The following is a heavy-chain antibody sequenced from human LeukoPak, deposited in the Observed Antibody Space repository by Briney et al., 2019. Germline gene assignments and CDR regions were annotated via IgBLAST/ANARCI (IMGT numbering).Heavy chain of an antibody. D-gene: IGHD6-19*01. V-gene: IGHV3-48*01. CDR2: ISSSSRTI. CDR1: GFTFSSYS. CDR3: ARDRDYSSGWTEGLDY. J-gene: IGHJ4*02. Sequence: GGSLRLSCAASGFTFSSYSMNWVRQAPGKGLEWVSYISSSSRTIYYADSVKGRFTISRDNAKNSLFPQMNSLRAEDTAVYYCARDRDYSSGWTEGLDYWGQGILVTVSS.